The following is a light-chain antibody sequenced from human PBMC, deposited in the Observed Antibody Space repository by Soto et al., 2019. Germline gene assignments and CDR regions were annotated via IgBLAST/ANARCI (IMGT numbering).Light chain of an antibody. CDR3: QQYDSSPFT. CDR1: QSVSSSY. CDR2: GAS. J-gene: IGKJ2*01. V-gene: IGKV3-20*01. Sequence: EIVLTQSPGALSLSPGERATLSSRASQSVSSSYLAWYQQKPGQAPRLLIYGASSRATGIPDRFSGSGSGTDFTLTISRLEPEDFAVYYCQQYDSSPFTFGHGTTLEIK.